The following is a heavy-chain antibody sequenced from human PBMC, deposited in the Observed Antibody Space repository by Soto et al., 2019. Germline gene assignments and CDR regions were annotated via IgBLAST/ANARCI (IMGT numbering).Heavy chain of an antibody. CDR1: GGSISSSNW. CDR2: IYHSGST. Sequence: QVQLQESGPGLVKPSGTLSLTCAVSGGSISSSNWWSWVRQPPGRGLEWIGEIYHSGSTNNNPSHNSRVTIAVDKSKNQFSRKLSSVTAADTSVYYRARATALAPFEYCGQGTLVTVSS. V-gene: IGHV4-4*02. D-gene: IGHD5-18*01. J-gene: IGHJ4*02. CDR3: ARATALAPFEY.